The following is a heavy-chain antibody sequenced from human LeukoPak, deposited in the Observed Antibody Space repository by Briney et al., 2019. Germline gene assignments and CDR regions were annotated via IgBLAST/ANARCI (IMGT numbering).Heavy chain of an antibody. CDR2: ISAYNGNT. CDR1: GYTFTSYG. V-gene: IGHV1-18*01. Sequence: GASVKVSCKASGYTFTSYGISWVRQAPGQGLEWMGWISAYNGNTNYAQKLQGRVTMTTDTSTSTAYMELRSLRSDDTAVYYCARARGIVVVITPVSDYWGQGTLVTVSS. CDR3: ARARGIVVVITPVSDY. D-gene: IGHD3-22*01. J-gene: IGHJ4*02.